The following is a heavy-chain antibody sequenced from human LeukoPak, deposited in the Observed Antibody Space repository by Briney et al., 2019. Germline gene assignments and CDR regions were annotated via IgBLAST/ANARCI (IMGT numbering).Heavy chain of an antibody. CDR2: ISYDGSNK. J-gene: IGHJ3*02. V-gene: IGHV3-30-3*01. D-gene: IGHD4-23*01. CDR1: GFTFIAYL. Sequence: PGGPLRLSFAASGFTFIAYLMTGVRQAPAKGREGVAVISYDGSNKYYADSVKGRFTISRDNSKNTLYLQMNSLRAEDTAVYYCAREHDYGGHDAFDIWGQGTMVTVSS. CDR3: AREHDYGGHDAFDI.